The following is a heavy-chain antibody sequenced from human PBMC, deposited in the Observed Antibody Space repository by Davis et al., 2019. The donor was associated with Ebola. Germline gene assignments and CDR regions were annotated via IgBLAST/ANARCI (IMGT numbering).Heavy chain of an antibody. Sequence: GESLKISCAASGFTFSSNSMNWVRQAPGKGLEWVSFISSSSNYIYYADSVKGRFTISRDNAKNSLYLQMHSLRAEDTAMYHCTRHVPGDFWYFDLWGRGTLVTVSA. V-gene: IGHV3-21*04. J-gene: IGHJ2*01. CDR3: TRHVPGDFWYFDL. CDR2: ISSSSNYI. CDR1: GFTFSSNS. D-gene: IGHD4-17*01.